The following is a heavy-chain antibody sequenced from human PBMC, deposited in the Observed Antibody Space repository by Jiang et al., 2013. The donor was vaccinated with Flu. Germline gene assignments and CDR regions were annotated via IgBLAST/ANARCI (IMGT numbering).Heavy chain of an antibody. CDR3: ANYLLVQNAFDI. V-gene: IGHV4-59*08. J-gene: IGHJ3*02. CDR2: IYYSGST. D-gene: IGHD6-13*01. Sequence: GLVKAFRRPCPSPALSLVAPSVVTTGAGSGSPHGKGLEWIGYIYYSGSTNYNPSLKSRVTISVDTSKNQFSLKLSSVTAADTAVYYCANYLLVQNAFDIWGQGTMVTVSS. CDR1: VAPSVVTT.